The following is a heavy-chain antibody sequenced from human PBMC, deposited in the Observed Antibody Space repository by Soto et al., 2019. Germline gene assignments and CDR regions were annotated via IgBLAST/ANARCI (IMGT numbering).Heavy chain of an antibody. CDR2: IYPGDSDT. J-gene: IGHJ6*01. D-gene: IGHD3-10*01. Sequence: GESLKISCKGSGYSFTSYWIGWVRQMPGKGLEWMGIIYPGDSDTRYSPSFQGQVTISADKSISTAYLQWSSLKASDTAMYYCARGHALRITRVRGETYYYYGMEDWGQGTTVTVPS. CDR3: ARGHALRITRVRGETYYYYGMED. CDR1: GYSFTSYW. V-gene: IGHV5-51*01.